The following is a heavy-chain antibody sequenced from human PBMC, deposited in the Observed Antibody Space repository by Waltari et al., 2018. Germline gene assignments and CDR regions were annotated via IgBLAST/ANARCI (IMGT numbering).Heavy chain of an antibody. D-gene: IGHD3-22*01. CDR3: AREGDYYDSSGYYSFDY. J-gene: IGHJ4*02. V-gene: IGHV1-69*08. CDR1: GGTFSSYT. CDR2: IIPILGIA. Sequence: QVQLVQSGAEVKKPGSSVKVSCKASGGTFSSYTISWVRQAPGQGLEWMGRIIPILGIANYAQKFQGRVTITADKSTSTAYMELSSLRSEDTAVYYCAREGDYYDSSGYYSFDYWGQGTLVTVSS.